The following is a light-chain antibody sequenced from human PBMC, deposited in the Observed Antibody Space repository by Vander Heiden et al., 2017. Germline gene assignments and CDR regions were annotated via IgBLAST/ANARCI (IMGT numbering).Light chain of an antibody. CDR3: QHRDSTLCT. CDR1: QSISSY. CDR2: AAS. J-gene: IGKJ2*02. V-gene: IGKV1-39*01. Sequence: DIQMTQSPSSLSASVGDRVTITCRASQSISSYLNWYQQKPGKAPKLLIYAASSLQSGVPSRFSGSGSGTDFTLTISRLQPEDFATYYCQHRDSTLCTFGQGTKMDIK.